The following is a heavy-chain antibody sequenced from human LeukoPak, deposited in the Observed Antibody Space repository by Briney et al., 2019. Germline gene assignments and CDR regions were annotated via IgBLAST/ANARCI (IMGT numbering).Heavy chain of an antibody. J-gene: IGHJ3*02. CDR1: GYTFTTYF. Sequence: ASVKVCCKTSGYTFTTYFIHWVRQAPGQGLEWMGGINPYSGDTKYAQKFHGRVTMTRDTSISTAYLELSRLMSDDTAVYYCARYWAEPAATDDACGIWGQGTMVVVSS. V-gene: IGHV1-2*02. D-gene: IGHD2-15*01. CDR3: ARYWAEPAATDDACGI. CDR2: INPYSGDT.